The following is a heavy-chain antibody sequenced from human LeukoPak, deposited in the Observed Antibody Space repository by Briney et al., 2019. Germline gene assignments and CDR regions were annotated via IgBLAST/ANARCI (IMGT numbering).Heavy chain of an antibody. D-gene: IGHD3-10*01. CDR3: VRSITMFQH. V-gene: IGHV3-20*04. CDR1: GFTFDEYG. Sequence: GGSLRLSCAASGFTFDEYGMSWVRQAPGKGLEWVSGISLNGGSSGYADSVKGRFTISRDNAKNSLYLQMNSLRAEDTALYYCVRSITMFQHWGQGTLVSVSS. J-gene: IGHJ1*01. CDR2: ISLNGGSS.